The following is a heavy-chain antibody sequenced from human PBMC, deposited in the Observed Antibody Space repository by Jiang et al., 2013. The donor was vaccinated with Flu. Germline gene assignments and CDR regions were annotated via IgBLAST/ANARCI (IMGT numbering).Heavy chain of an antibody. CDR2: IHPSG. V-gene: IGHV1-46*01. Sequence: GAEVKKPGASVKLSCKASGYIFTSYYMHWVRQAPGQGLEWLGVIHPSGDFIENFQGRVTMTRDTSTNTDYMELSSLKASDTAMYYCARKEFGPAFRSDYFDYWGQGTLVTVSS. D-gene: IGHD1-14*01. J-gene: IGHJ4*02. CDR1: GYIFTSYY. CDR3: ARKEFGPAFRSDYFDY.